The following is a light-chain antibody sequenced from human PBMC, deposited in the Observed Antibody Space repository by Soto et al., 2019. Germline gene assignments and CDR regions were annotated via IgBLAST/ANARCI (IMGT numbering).Light chain of an antibody. Sequence: DIQMTQSPSSLSASVGDRVTITCRASRSICNFLNWYQQKPGKATNVLIFGASTLHSGVPSRFSGSGSGTDFTLTISSLQPEDFATYYCQQSYSAPLYTFGQGTKLEIK. J-gene: IGKJ2*01. CDR2: GAS. V-gene: IGKV1-39*01. CDR3: QQSYSAPLYT. CDR1: RSICNF.